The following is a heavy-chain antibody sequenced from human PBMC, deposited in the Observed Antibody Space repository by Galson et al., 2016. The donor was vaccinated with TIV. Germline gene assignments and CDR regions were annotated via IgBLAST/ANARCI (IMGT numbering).Heavy chain of an antibody. CDR1: GFTFGIYA. Sequence: SLRLSCAASGFTFGIYAMHWVRQAPGKGLEYVSGISSDGGSTYYANSVKGRFSISRDSSKNTVFLQVDSLRAEDLALYYCVREGRDAYNPYFDSWGQGTLVTVSS. CDR2: ISSDGGST. J-gene: IGHJ4*02. D-gene: IGHD5-24*01. V-gene: IGHV3-64*01. CDR3: VREGRDAYNPYFDS.